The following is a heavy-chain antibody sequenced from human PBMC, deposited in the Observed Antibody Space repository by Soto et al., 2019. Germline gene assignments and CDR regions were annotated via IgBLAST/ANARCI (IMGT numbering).Heavy chain of an antibody. CDR3: AKDLGVYIAVAGTGFDY. J-gene: IGHJ4*02. CDR2: ISYDGSNK. CDR1: GFTFSSYG. Sequence: QVQLLESGGDVVQPGRSLRLSCAASGFTFSSYGMHWVRQAPGKGLEWVAVISYDGSNKYYADSVKGRFTISRDNSKNTLYLQMNSLRAEDTAVYYCAKDLGVYIAVAGTGFDYWGQGTLVTVSS. D-gene: IGHD6-19*01. V-gene: IGHV3-30*18.